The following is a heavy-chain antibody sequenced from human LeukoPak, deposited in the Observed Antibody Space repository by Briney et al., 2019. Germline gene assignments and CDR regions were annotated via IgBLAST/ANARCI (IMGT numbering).Heavy chain of an antibody. Sequence: ASVKVSCKASGGTFSSYAISWVRQAPGQGLEWMGGIIPIFGTANYAQKFQGRVTITADESTSTAYMELSSLRAEDTAVYYCAKGVGGYYFDYWGQGTLVTVSS. CDR3: AKGVGGYYFDY. V-gene: IGHV1-69*13. D-gene: IGHD2-15*01. CDR2: IIPIFGTA. CDR1: GGTFSSYA. J-gene: IGHJ4*02.